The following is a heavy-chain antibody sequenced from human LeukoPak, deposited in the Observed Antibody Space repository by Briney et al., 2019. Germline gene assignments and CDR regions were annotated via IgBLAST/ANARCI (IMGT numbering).Heavy chain of an antibody. CDR2: INHSGST. J-gene: IGHJ4*02. CDR3: AREPHRWYYGSGSYFDY. CDR1: GGSFSGYY. D-gene: IGHD3-10*01. Sequence: PSETLSLTCAVYGGSFSGYYWSWIRQPPGKGLEWIGEINHSGSTNYNPSLKSRVTISVDTSKKQFSLKLSSVTAADTAVYYCAREPHRWYYGSGSYFDYWGQGTLVTVSS. V-gene: IGHV4-34*01.